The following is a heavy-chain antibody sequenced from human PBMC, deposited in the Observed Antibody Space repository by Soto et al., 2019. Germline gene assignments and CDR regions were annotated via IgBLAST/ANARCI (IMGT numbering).Heavy chain of an antibody. V-gene: IGHV4-59*01. D-gene: IGHD3-22*01. CDR3: ERGTLDSSGYYYSYYFDY. CDR2: IYYSGST. J-gene: IGHJ4*02. CDR1: GGSISSYY. Sequence: PSETLSLTCTVSGGSISSYYWSWIRQPPGKGLEWIGYIYYSGSTNYNPSLKSRVTISVDTSKNQFSLKLSPVTAADTAVYYCERGTLDSSGYYYSYYFDYWGQGTLVTVSS.